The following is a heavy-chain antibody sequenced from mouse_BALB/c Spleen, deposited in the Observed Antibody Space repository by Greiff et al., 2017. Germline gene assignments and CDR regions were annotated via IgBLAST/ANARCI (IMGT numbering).Heavy chain of an antibody. CDR3: ARRAYGNGAMDY. V-gene: IGHV5-9-4*01. CDR2: ISSGGSYT. J-gene: IGHJ4*01. CDR1: GFTFSSYA. Sequence: EVHLVESGGGLVKPGGSLKLSCAASGFTFSSYAMSWVRQSPEKRLEWVAEISSGGSYTYYPDTVTGRFTISRDNAKNTLYLEMSSLRSEDTAMYYCARRAYGNGAMDYWGQGTSVTVSS. D-gene: IGHD2-10*02.